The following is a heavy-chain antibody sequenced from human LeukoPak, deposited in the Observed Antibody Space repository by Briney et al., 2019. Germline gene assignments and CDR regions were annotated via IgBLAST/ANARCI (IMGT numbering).Heavy chain of an antibody. CDR2: IIPIFGTA. V-gene: IGHV1-69*01. CDR3: ARGRMVATDAFDI. J-gene: IGHJ3*02. Sequence: SVKVSCKASGGTFSSYAISWVRQAPGQGLEWMGEIIPIFGTANYAQKFQGRVTITADESTSTAYMELSSLRSEDTAVYYCARGRMVATDAFDIWGQGTMVTVSS. CDR1: GGTFSSYA. D-gene: IGHD5-12*01.